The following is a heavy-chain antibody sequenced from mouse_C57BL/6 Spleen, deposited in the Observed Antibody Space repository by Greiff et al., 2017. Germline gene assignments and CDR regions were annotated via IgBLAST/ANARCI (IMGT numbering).Heavy chain of an antibody. CDR2: IHPSDSDT. CDR1: GYTFTSYW. Sequence: QVQLQQPGAELVKPGASVKVSCKASGYTFTSYWMPWVKQRPGQGLEWIGRIHPSDSDTNYNQKFKGKDTLTVDRSSSTAYMQLSSLTSEDSAVXCCEIGLTGKDMDYWGQGTSLTVSS. CDR3: EIGLTGKDMDY. V-gene: IGHV1-74*01. J-gene: IGHJ2*02. D-gene: IGHD4-1*01.